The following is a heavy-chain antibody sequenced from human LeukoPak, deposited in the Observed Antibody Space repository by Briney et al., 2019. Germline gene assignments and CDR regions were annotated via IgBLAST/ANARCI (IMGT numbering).Heavy chain of an antibody. V-gene: IGHV4-34*01. D-gene: IGHD2/OR15-2a*01. CDR3: ARDQIGPYYYYGMDV. CDR2: INHSGST. Sequence: SETLSLTCAVYGGSFSGYYWSWIRQPPGKGLEWIGEINHSGSTNYNPSLKSRVIISVDTSKNQFSLKLSSVTAADTAVNYCARDQIGPYYYYGMDVWGQGTTVTVSS. CDR1: GGSFSGYY. J-gene: IGHJ6*02.